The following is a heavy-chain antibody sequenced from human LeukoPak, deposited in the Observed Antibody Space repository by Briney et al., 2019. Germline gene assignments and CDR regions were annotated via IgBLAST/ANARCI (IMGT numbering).Heavy chain of an antibody. Sequence: SETLSLTCTVSGGSISTYYWTWIRQPPGKGLEWIGYIYYSGSTNYNPSLKSRVTMSVDTSKNQFSLKLNSVTAADTAVYYCARGDGYTFDYWGQGTLVTVSS. V-gene: IGHV4-59*01. D-gene: IGHD5-24*01. J-gene: IGHJ4*02. CDR1: GGSISTYY. CDR2: IYYSGST. CDR3: ARGDGYTFDY.